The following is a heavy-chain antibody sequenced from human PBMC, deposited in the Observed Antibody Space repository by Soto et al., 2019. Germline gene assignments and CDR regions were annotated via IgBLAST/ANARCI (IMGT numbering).Heavy chain of an antibody. D-gene: IGHD2-21*01. CDR2: IIPIFGTA. V-gene: IGHV1-69*01. Sequence: QVQLVQSGAEVKKPGSSVKVSCKASGGTFSSYAISWVRQAPGQGLEWMGGIIPIFGTANYAQKFQVRVTITADESTRTAYMELSSLRSEDTAVYYCARGEDGEQPKYYYYGMDVWGQGTTVTVSS. J-gene: IGHJ6*02. CDR1: GGTFSSYA. CDR3: ARGEDGEQPKYYYYGMDV.